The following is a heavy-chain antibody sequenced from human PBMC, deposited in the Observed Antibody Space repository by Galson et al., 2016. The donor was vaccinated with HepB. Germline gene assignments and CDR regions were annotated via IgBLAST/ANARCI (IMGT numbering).Heavy chain of an antibody. D-gene: IGHD1-26*01. V-gene: IGHV5-51*01. Sequence: QSGAEVKKPGESLKISCKGSGYRFTTYWIGWVRQMPGKGLEWMGIIYPGDSETNYSPSFQGQVTISVDKSISTVYLQWSSLKASDTALYYCGSPPASVGNTYYWGQGTLVTVSS. J-gene: IGHJ4*02. CDR2: IYPGDSET. CDR3: GSPPASVGNTYY. CDR1: GYRFTTYW.